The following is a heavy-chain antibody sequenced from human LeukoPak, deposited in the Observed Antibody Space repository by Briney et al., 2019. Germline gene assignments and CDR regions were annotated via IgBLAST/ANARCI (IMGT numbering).Heavy chain of an antibody. D-gene: IGHD5-18*01. V-gene: IGHV3-30-3*01. CDR3: ARDRRDSYGWYYFDY. J-gene: IGHJ4*02. CDR2: ISYDGSNK. Sequence: GSLRLSCAASGFTFSSYAMHWVRQAPGKGLEWVAVISYDGSNKYYADSVKGRFTISRDNSKNTLYLQMNSLRAEDTAVYYCARDRRDSYGWYYFDYWGQGTLVTVSS. CDR1: GFTFSSYA.